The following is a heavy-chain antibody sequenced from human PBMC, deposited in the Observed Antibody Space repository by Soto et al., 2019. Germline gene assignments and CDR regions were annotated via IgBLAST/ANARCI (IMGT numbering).Heavy chain of an antibody. CDR1: GFSFRSYA. CDR2: ISGSGGST. CDR3: AKPAGYCSSTSCYDAFDI. V-gene: IGHV3-23*01. J-gene: IGHJ3*02. D-gene: IGHD2-2*01. Sequence: GESLKISCAAYGFSFRSYAMSWVRQAPGPGLEWVSAISGSGGSTYYAVSVKGRFNISRDKSKNTRDLQMNSLRAEDTAVDDGAKPAGYCSSTSCYDAFDIWGQGTMVTVSS.